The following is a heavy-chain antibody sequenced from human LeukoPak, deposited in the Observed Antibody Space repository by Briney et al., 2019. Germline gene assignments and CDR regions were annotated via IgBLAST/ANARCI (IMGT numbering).Heavy chain of an antibody. Sequence: SETLSLTCTVSGYSISSGYYWGWIRQPPGKGLEWIGSIYHSGSTYYNPSLKSRVTISVDTSKNQFSLKLSSVTAADTAVYYCARAGGSSRIDYWGQGTLVTVSS. V-gene: IGHV4-38-2*02. CDR1: GYSISSGYY. D-gene: IGHD2-15*01. J-gene: IGHJ4*02. CDR2: IYHSGST. CDR3: ARAGGSSRIDY.